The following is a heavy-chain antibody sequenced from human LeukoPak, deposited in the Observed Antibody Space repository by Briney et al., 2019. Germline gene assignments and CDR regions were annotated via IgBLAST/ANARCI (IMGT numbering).Heavy chain of an antibody. CDR3: ARDHYDSSGYWPYYYYGMDV. CDR1: GFTFSDYY. D-gene: IGHD3-22*01. V-gene: IGHV3-11*01. J-gene: IGHJ6*02. CDR2: ISSSGSTI. Sequence: PGGSLRLSCAASGFTFSDYYMSWIRQAPGKGLEWVSYISSSGSTIYYADSVKGRFTISRDNAKNSLYLQMNSLRAEDTAVYYCARDHYDSSGYWPYYYYGMDVWGQGTTVTVSS.